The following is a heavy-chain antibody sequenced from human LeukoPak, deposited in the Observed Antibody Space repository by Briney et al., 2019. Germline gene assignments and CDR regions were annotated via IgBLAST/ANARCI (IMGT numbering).Heavy chain of an antibody. D-gene: IGHD1/OR15-1a*01. CDR1: GFAFSSYA. CDR3: AKVAAGTLIDV. CDR2: ISTTGADT. J-gene: IGHJ6*02. Sequence: GGSLRLSCATSGFAFSSYAMSWVRQAPGQGLEWVSGISTTGADTYYADSVKSRLTISRDNFKNTLYLQMNSLRAEDTAIYYCAKVAAGTLIDVWGQGTTVTVSS. V-gene: IGHV3-23*01.